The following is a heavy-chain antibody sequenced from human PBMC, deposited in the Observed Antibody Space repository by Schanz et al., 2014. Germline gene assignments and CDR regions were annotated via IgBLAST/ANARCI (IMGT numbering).Heavy chain of an antibody. V-gene: IGHV3-48*01. CDR3: AKARRKSNCSGGRCFHYSYYGMDV. Sequence: DLVESGGGLIQRGESLRLSCSASGFSFSSYSMNWVRQAPGKGLEWLSYIDGKSTTVYYADSVKGRFTVSRDNARNSLYLQMNSLRAGDTAVYYCAKARRKSNCSGGRCFHYSYYGMDVWGQGTTVTVSS. D-gene: IGHD2-15*01. CDR2: IDGKSTTV. CDR1: GFSFSSYS. J-gene: IGHJ6*02.